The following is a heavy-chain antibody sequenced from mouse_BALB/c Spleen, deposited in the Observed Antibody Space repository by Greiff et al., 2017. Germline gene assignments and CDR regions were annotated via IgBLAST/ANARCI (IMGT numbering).Heavy chain of an antibody. J-gene: IGHJ4*01. V-gene: IGHV3-2*02. CDR1: GYTITSDYA. Sequence: DVKLVESGPGLVKPSQSLSLTCTVTGYTITSDYAWNWIRQFPGNKLEWMGYISYSGSTSYNPSLKSRISITRDTSKNQFYLQLNSVTTEDTATYYCARRSQLGLRMDYWGQGTSVTVSS. CDR2: ISYSGST. D-gene: IGHD3-1*01. CDR3: ARRSQLGLRMDY.